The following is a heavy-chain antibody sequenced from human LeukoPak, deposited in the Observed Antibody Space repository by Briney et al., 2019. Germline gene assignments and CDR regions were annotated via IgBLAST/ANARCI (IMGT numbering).Heavy chain of an antibody. V-gene: IGHV3-23*01. CDR3: AKGLCSGGSCYDY. D-gene: IGHD2-15*01. CDR1: GFTFSSYA. CDR2: ISGGGGST. J-gene: IGHJ4*02. Sequence: PGGSLRLSCAASGFTFSSYAMSWVRQAPGKGLEWVSAISGGGGSTYYADSVKGRFTISRDNSKNTLYLQMNSLRAEDTAVYYCAKGLCSGGSCYDYWGQGTLVTVSS.